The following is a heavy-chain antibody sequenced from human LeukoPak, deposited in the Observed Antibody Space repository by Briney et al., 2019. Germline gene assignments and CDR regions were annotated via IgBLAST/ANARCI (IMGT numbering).Heavy chain of an antibody. CDR3: ARRIRGGNSAYYFDY. J-gene: IGHJ4*02. D-gene: IGHD4-23*01. CDR2: IYYSGST. V-gene: IGHV4-59*08. Sequence: PSETLSLTCTVSGGSISSYYWSWIRQPPGKGLEWIGYIYYSGSTNYNPSLKSRVTISVDTPKNQFSLKLSSVTAADTAVYYCARRIRGGNSAYYFDYWGQGTLVTVSS. CDR1: GGSISSYY.